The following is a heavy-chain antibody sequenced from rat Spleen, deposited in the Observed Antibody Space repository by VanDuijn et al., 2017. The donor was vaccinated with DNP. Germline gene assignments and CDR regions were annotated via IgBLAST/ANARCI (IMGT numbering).Heavy chain of an antibody. V-gene: IGHV5-29*01. CDR1: GFTFSNYG. CDR3: ARSDSYGFPY. Sequence: EVQLVESGGGLLQPGRSLKLSCAASGFTFSNYGMAWVRQAPTKGLEWVTTISYNGGTPYYRDSVKGRFTISRDNAQSTLYLQMDSLRSEDTATYYCARSDSYGFPYWGQGTLVTVSS. D-gene: IGHD1-2*01. CDR2: ISYNGGTP. J-gene: IGHJ3*01.